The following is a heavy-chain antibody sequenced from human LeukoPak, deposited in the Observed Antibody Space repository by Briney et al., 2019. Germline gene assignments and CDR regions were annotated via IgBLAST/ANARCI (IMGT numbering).Heavy chain of an antibody. J-gene: IGHJ5*02. D-gene: IGHD3-10*01. CDR1: GGSISSYH. CDR3: ARRPFTTYYYGSGSYSQSGWFDP. Sequence: SETLSLTCTVSGGSISSYHWSWIRQPPGKGLEWIGYIYYSGSTNYNPSLKSRVTISVDTSKNQFSLKLSSVTAADTAVYYCARRPFTTYYYGSGSYSQSGWFDPWGQGTLVTVSS. V-gene: IGHV4-59*08. CDR2: IYYSGST.